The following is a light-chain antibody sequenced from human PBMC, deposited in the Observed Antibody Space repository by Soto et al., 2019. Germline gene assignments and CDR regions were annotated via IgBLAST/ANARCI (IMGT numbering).Light chain of an antibody. CDR1: QAINKN. CDR2: DAS. J-gene: IGKJ2*01. Sequence: DIQMTQSPTSLSASLGDRVTITCRASQAINKNLNWYRHKLGKAPELLIYDASDSQAGVPSRFSGSSSGTDFTLIISGLQPEDFATYYCQQSYNSPYTFGQGTKLEIK. V-gene: IGKV1-39*01. CDR3: QQSYNSPYT.